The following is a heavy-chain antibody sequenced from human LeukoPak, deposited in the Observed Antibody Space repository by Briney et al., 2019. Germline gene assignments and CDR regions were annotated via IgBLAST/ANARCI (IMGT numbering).Heavy chain of an antibody. J-gene: IGHJ3*02. Sequence: GGSLRLSCAASGFTFSSYAMSWVRQAPGKGLEWVSAISGSGGSTYYADSVKGRFTISRDNSKNTLYPQMNSLRAEDTAVYYCAKDHLYYDYVWGSYRFPWAFDIWGQGTMVTVSS. D-gene: IGHD3-16*02. CDR1: GFTFSSYA. CDR2: ISGSGGST. V-gene: IGHV3-23*01. CDR3: AKDHLYYDYVWGSYRFPWAFDI.